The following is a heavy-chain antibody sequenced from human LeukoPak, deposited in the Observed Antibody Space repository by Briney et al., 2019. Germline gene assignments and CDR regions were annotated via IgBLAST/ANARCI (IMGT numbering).Heavy chain of an antibody. CDR2: MKQDGSDK. Sequence: PGGSLRLSCAASAFTLSTYWMSWVRQAPGKGLEWVAKMKQDGSDKYYVDSVKGRFTISRDNAKNSLYLQMNSLRAEDTAVYYCARASHYGSGNYGAFDIWGQGTMVTVSS. D-gene: IGHD3-10*01. CDR1: AFTLSTYW. V-gene: IGHV3-7*04. CDR3: ARASHYGSGNYGAFDI. J-gene: IGHJ3*02.